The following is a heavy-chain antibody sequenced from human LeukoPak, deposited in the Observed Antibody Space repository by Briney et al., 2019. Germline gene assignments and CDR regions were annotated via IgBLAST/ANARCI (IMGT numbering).Heavy chain of an antibody. CDR1: GGSVSSGSYY. V-gene: IGHV4-61*01. CDR2: IYYSGST. D-gene: IGHD6-13*01. J-gene: IGHJ4*02. Sequence: SETLSLTCTVSGGSVSSGSYYWSWIRQPPGKGLEWIGYIYYSGSTNYNPSLKSRVTISVDTSKNQFSLKLSSVTAADTAVYYCARVRIAAAGLYFDYWGQGTLVTVSS. CDR3: ARVRIAAAGLYFDY.